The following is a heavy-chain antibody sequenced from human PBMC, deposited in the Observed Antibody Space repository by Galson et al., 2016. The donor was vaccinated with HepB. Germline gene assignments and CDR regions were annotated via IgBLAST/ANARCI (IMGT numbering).Heavy chain of an antibody. D-gene: IGHD2-15*01. CDR2: INCNSARV. CDR1: GFIFADYS. J-gene: IGHJ5*02. CDR3: AKEDGGFNFDP. Sequence: SLRLSCAASGFIFADYSMHWVRQIPGKGLEWASGINCNSARVDYAGSVKGRFTISRDKNSLFLQMNSLRPEDTALYYCAKEDGGFNFDPWGQGTLVTVSS. V-gene: IGHV3-9*01.